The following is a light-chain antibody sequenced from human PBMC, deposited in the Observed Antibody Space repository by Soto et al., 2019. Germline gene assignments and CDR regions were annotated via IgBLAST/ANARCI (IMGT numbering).Light chain of an antibody. CDR2: GAS. CDR1: QDIRND. V-gene: IGKV1-6*01. Sequence: IQVAQSPPSLSASVGDTVTITCRASQDIRNDLGWYQQKPGRAPKLLIHGASNLQSGVPSRFSGSVSGTDFTLTISSLQPEDFATYYCLQDYNFPQTFGQGTKVEIK. J-gene: IGKJ1*01. CDR3: LQDYNFPQT.